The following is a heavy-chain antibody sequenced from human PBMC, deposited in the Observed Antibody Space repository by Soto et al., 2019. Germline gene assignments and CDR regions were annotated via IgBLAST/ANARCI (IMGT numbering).Heavy chain of an antibody. CDR2: ISSSSSYI. CDR3: ARAPWGGDSYGMDV. V-gene: IGHV3-21*01. Sequence: GGSLRLSCAASGLTFSSYSMNWVRQAPGKGLEWVSSISSSSSYIYYADSVKGRFTISRDNAKNSLYLQMNSLRAEDTAVYYCARAPWGGDSYGMDVWGQGTTVTVSS. J-gene: IGHJ6*02. D-gene: IGHD2-21*02. CDR1: GLTFSSYS.